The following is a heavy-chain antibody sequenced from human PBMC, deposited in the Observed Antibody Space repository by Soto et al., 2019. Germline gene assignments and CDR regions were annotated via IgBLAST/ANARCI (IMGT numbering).Heavy chain of an antibody. Sequence: QVPLVQSGAEVKKPGASVKVSCKASGYTFTGYYMHWVRQAPGQGLEWMGWINPNSGDTNYAQKFQGWVTMTRDTSISTAYMELSRLRSDDTAVYYCARSYCSGGSCYSYFWFDPWGQGTLVTVSS. CDR2: INPNSGDT. V-gene: IGHV1-2*04. D-gene: IGHD2-15*01. CDR3: ARSYCSGGSCYSYFWFDP. CDR1: GYTFTGYY. J-gene: IGHJ5*02.